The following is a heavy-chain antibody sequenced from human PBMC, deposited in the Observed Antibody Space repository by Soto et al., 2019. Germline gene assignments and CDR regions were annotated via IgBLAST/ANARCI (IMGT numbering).Heavy chain of an antibody. CDR1: GFTFSSYW. V-gene: IGHV3-7*01. CDR3: ARVVAYSSSWYTRAYYYYYMDV. Sequence: EVQLVESGGGLVQPGGSLRLSCAASGFTFSSYWMSWVRQAPGKGLEWVANIKPDGSEKYYVDSVKGRFTISRDNAKNSLYLQMNSLRAEDTAVYYCARVVAYSSSWYTRAYYYYYMDVWGKGTTVTVSS. J-gene: IGHJ6*03. CDR2: IKPDGSEK. D-gene: IGHD6-13*01.